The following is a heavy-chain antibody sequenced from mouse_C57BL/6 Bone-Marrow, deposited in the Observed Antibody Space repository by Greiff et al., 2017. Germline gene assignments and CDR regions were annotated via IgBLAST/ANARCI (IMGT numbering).Heavy chain of an antibody. V-gene: IGHV5-15*01. J-gene: IGHJ4*01. Sequence: EVQLVESGGGLVQPGGSLKLSCAASGFTFSDYGMAWVRQAPRKGPEWVAFISNLAYSIYYADTVAGRFTISRENAKNTLYLEMSSLRSEDTAMYYCARQLRLRKAMDYWGQGTSVTVSS. D-gene: IGHD3-2*02. CDR2: ISNLAYSI. CDR1: GFTFSDYG. CDR3: ARQLRLRKAMDY.